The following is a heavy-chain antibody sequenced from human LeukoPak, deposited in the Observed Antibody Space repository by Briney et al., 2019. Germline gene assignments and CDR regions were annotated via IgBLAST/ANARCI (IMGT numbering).Heavy chain of an antibody. J-gene: IGHJ5*02. V-gene: IGHV3-7*01. Sequence: TGGSLRLSCAASGFTFSDYWTSWVRQAPGKGLEWVGQIKEDGSEKYYADSVKGRFTISRDNARNSVYLQMNSLRAEDTAVYYCARDSPGTTFDHWGQGTLVTVSS. CDR2: IKEDGSEK. CDR3: ARDSPGTTFDH. D-gene: IGHD1-7*01. CDR1: GFTFSDYW.